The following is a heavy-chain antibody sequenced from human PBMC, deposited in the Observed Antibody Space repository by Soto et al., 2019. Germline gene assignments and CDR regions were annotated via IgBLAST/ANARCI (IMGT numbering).Heavy chain of an antibody. CDR3: ARESITIFGVVIGAFDY. CDR1: GYTFTSHA. D-gene: IGHD3-3*01. Sequence: ASVKVSCKASGYTFTSHAMHWVRQAPGQRLEWMGWINAGNGNTKYSQKFQGRVTITRDTSASTAYMELSSLRSEDTAVYYCARESITIFGVVIGAFDYWGQGTLVTVS. CDR2: INAGNGNT. V-gene: IGHV1-3*01. J-gene: IGHJ4*02.